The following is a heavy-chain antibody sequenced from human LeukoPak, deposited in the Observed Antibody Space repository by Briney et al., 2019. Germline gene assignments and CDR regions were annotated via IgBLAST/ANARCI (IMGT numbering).Heavy chain of an antibody. Sequence: GASVKVSRKASGYTFTSYGISWVRQAPGQGLEWMGWISAYNGNTNYAQKLQGRVTMTTDTSTSTAYMELRSLRSDDTAVYYCARDYDFWSGYLGGYWGQGTLVTVSS. CDR1: GYTFTSYG. CDR2: ISAYNGNT. V-gene: IGHV1-18*01. J-gene: IGHJ4*02. D-gene: IGHD3-3*01. CDR3: ARDYDFWSGYLGGY.